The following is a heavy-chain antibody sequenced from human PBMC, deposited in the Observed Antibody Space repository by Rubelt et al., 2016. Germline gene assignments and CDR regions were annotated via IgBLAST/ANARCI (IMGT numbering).Heavy chain of an antibody. CDR1: GGSISTYY. D-gene: IGHD2-2*01. J-gene: IGHJ4*02. CDR2: IFYSGST. Sequence: QVQLQESGPGLVKPSETLSLTCTVSGGSISTYYWSWLRQPPGKGLEWIGCIFYSGSTNYNPSLKRRVTISVDTSKNQFLLKLGAATAAETAVYSCARDGMSYAPWYFDYWGQGTLGTVSA. CDR3: ARDGMSYAPWYFDY. V-gene: IGHV4-59*01.